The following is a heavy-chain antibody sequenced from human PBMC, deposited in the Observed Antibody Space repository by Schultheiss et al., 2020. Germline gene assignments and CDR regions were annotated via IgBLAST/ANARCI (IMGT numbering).Heavy chain of an antibody. D-gene: IGHD3-10*01. CDR2: IYYSGSS. CDR3: AREGRYYGSGSYLNWFDP. CDR1: GVSISRYY. Sequence: SETLSLTCTVSGVSISRYYWSWIRQPPGKGLEWIGYIYYSGSSNYNPALKSRVTILVDTSKNQFSLKLSSVTAADTAVYYCAREGRYYGSGSYLNWFDPWGQGTLVNVSS. J-gene: IGHJ5*02. V-gene: IGHV4-59*01.